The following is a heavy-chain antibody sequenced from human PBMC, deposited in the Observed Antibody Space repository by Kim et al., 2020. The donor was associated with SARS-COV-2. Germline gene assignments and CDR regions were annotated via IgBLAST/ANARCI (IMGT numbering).Heavy chain of an antibody. J-gene: IGHJ4*02. V-gene: IGHV4-59*01. Sequence: PTLKSRVTISVDTSKNQLSLKLSYVPAADTDVYYCARDRSSSGLRYYFDYWGQGTLVTVSS. D-gene: IGHD6-6*01. CDR3: ARDRSSSGLRYYFDY.